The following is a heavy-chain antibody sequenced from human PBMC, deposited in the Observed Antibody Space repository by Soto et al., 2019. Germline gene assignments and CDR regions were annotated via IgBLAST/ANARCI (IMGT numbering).Heavy chain of an antibody. CDR1: GFTFSSYG. CDR3: GRVRSYYDSSCPWGI. V-gene: IGHV3-11*01. J-gene: IGHJ3*02. CDR2: ISSSGSTI. Sequence: GGSLRLSCAASGFTFSSYGMSWIRQAPGKGLEWVSYISSSGSTIYYADSVKGRFTICRGNAKNSQYLQMNSLRAEDTAVFYCGRVRSYYDSSCPWGIWGKGKMVTVSS. D-gene: IGHD3-22*01.